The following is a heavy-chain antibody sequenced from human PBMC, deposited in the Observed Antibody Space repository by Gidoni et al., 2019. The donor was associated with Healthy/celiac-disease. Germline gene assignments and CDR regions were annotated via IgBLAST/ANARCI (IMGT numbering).Heavy chain of an antibody. D-gene: IGHD3-10*01. CDR3: ARGGGLLWFGELPLLFDY. J-gene: IGHJ4*02. V-gene: IGHV3-53*01. CDR1: GFTVSSNY. Sequence: EVQLVESGGGLIQPGGSLRLSCAASGFTVSSNYMSWVRQAPGKGLEWGSVIYSGGSTYYADSVKGRFTISRDNSKNTLYLQMNSLRAEDTAVYYCARGGGLLWFGELPLLFDYWGQGTLVTVSS. CDR2: IYSGGST.